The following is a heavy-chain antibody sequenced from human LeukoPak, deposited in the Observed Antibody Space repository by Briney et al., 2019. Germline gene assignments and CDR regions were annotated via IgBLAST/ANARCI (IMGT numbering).Heavy chain of an antibody. V-gene: IGHV3-21*01. D-gene: IGHD5-12*01. CDR2: ISSSSSYI. Sequence: PGGSLRLSCAASGFTFSSYSMNWVRQAPGKGLEWVSSISSSSSYIYYADSVKGRFTISRDNAKNSLYLQMNSLRAEDTAVYYCARDRVGGKWPRLSGGIDYWGQGTLVTVSS. J-gene: IGHJ4*02. CDR3: ARDRVGGKWPRLSGGIDY. CDR1: GFTFSSYS.